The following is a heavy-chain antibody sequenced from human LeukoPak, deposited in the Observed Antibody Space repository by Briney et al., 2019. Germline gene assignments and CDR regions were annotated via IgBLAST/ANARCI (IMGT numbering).Heavy chain of an antibody. J-gene: IGHJ4*02. Sequence: PGGSLRLSCAASGFTFSSYWMSWVRQAPGKGLEWVANIKQDGSEKYYVDPVKGRFTISRDNAKNSLYLQMNSLRAEDTAVYYCAREAIEYDYVWGSYELDYWGQGTLVTVSS. D-gene: IGHD3-16*01. CDR3: AREAIEYDYVWGSYELDY. V-gene: IGHV3-7*01. CDR2: IKQDGSEK. CDR1: GFTFSSYW.